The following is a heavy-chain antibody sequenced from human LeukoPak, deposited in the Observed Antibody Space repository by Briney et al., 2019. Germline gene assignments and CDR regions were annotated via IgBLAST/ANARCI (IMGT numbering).Heavy chain of an antibody. Sequence: PGGSLRLSCAGSGFTFSSYAMKWVRQAPGKGLEWVSTISGSSDVTYYADSVKGRFTISRDNSKNTLSLQMNSLRAEDTALYYCARKRGVTGDYFGYWGQGTLVTVSS. CDR2: ISGSSDVT. D-gene: IGHD2-21*02. V-gene: IGHV3-23*01. CDR1: GFTFSSYA. J-gene: IGHJ4*02. CDR3: ARKRGVTGDYFGY.